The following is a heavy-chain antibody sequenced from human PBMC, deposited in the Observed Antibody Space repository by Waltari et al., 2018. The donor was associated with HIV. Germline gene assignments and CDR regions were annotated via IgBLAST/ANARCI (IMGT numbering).Heavy chain of an antibody. CDR3: ARVFKSGYYPDAFDI. CDR1: AGSISSSCYS. Sequence: QLQLQESGPGLVKPSETLSLTCTVPAGSISSSCYSWGRIRQPPGKGLEGIGSISYRGRTYYNPSLKRRVTISVDTSKNQFSLKLSSVTAADTAVYYCARVFKSGYYPDAFDIWGQGTMVTVSS. CDR2: ISYRGRT. J-gene: IGHJ3*02. D-gene: IGHD3-22*01. V-gene: IGHV4-39*07.